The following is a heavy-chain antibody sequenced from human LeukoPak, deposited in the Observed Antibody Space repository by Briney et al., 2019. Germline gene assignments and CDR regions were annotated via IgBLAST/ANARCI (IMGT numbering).Heavy chain of an antibody. D-gene: IGHD6-19*01. CDR2: IKQDGSEK. CDR1: GFTFSSYW. CDR3: ARDIAVGKVDAFDI. V-gene: IGHV3-7*01. J-gene: IGHJ3*02. Sequence: GGSLRLSCAASGFTFSSYWMSWVRQAPGKGLEWVANIKQDGSEKYYVDSVKGRFTISRDNAKNSLYLQMNSLRAEDTAVYYCARDIAVGKVDAFDIWGQGTMVTVSS.